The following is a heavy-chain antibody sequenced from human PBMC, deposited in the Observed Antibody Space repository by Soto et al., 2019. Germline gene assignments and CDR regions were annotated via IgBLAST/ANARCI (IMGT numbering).Heavy chain of an antibody. J-gene: IGHJ4*02. CDR3: TGEVASGY. V-gene: IGHV3-30*03. CDR2: ISRDGGTK. D-gene: IGHD2-8*02. CDR1: GFTVSTYG. Sequence: QVQLVESGGGVVQPGRSLRLSCAVSGFTVSTYGMHWVRQAPGKGLEWVAVISRDGGTKYYADSVKGRFTIYRDNCRNTLFLEMNSLRGDDMAVYYCTGEVASGYWGQGTLVTVSS.